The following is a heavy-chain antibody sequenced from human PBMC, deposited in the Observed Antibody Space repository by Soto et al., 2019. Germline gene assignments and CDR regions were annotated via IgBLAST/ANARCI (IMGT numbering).Heavy chain of an antibody. J-gene: IGHJ5*02. CDR1: GFTFSDYG. CDR3: ARDPRNCASTSSTPHSLNNWFDP. V-gene: IGHV3-30*03. Sequence: VGSLRLSCAPSGFTFSDYGIHWVRQSRGKGLEWVAVISHDGGDIFYADSVKGRFTISRDNSKNTLYLQMNSLKPEDTAVYYCARDPRNCASTSSTPHSLNNWFDPWGQGTLVTVSS. CDR2: ISHDGGDI. D-gene: IGHD2-2*01.